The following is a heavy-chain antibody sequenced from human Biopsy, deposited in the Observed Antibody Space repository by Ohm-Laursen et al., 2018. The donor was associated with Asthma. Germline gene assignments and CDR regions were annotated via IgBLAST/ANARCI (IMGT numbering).Heavy chain of an antibody. CDR2: ISYDGSDK. Sequence: SSLRLSCAASGSTFSSFGIHWVRQAPGKGLEWVAVISYDGSDKYYADSVKGRFTISRDNSKNTLYLQMNSLRAEDTAVYYCAKGHGDYVFPYFQHWGQGTLVTISS. CDR3: AKGHGDYVFPYFQH. J-gene: IGHJ1*01. V-gene: IGHV3-30*18. CDR1: GSTFSSFG. D-gene: IGHD4-17*01.